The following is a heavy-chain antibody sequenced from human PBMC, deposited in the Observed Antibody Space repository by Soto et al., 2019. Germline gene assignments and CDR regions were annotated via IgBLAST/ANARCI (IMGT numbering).Heavy chain of an antibody. V-gene: IGHV4-39*01. D-gene: IGHD3-22*01. Sequence: SETLSLTCTVSGGSTSSSTYYWGWIRQPPGKGLEWIGSVYYSGSTYYNPSLKSRVTISVDTSNNQFSLKLNSVTAADTAVYYCARHQYYYDSSGYTLDYWGQGTLVTVSS. CDR1: GGSTSSSTYY. CDR2: VYYSGST. CDR3: ARHQYYYDSSGYTLDY. J-gene: IGHJ4*02.